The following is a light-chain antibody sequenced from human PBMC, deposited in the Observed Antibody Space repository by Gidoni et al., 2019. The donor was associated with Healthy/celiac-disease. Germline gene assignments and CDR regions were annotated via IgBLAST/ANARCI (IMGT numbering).Light chain of an antibody. Sequence: IYGSGSSSNIGSNYVYWYQQLPGTAPKLLIYRNNQRPSGVPDRFSGSKSGTSASLAISGLRSEDEADYYCAAWDDSLSGHVVFGGGTKLTVL. J-gene: IGLJ2*01. CDR3: AAWDDSLSGHVV. V-gene: IGLV1-47*01. CDR2: RNN. CDR1: SSNIGSNY.